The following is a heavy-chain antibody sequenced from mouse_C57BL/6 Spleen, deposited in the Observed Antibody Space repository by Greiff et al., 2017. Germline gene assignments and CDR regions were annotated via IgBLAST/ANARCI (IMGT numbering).Heavy chain of an antibody. CDR2: IRLKSDNYAT. V-gene: IGHV6-3*01. D-gene: IGHD1-1*01. J-gene: IGHJ1*03. Sequence: EVQVVESGGGLVQPGGSMKLSCVASGFTFSNYWMNWVRQSPEKGLEWVAQIRLKSDNYATHYAESVKGRFTISRDDYKSSVYLQMNNLRAEDTGISDCTAYYGSSCDDWYFDVWGTGTTVTVSS. CDR3: TAYYGSSCDDWYFDV. CDR1: GFTFSNYW.